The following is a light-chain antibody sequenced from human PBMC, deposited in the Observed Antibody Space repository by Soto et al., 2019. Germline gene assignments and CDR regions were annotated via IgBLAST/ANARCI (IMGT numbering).Light chain of an antibody. J-gene: IGKJ1*01. CDR3: QQYYSIPPWT. V-gene: IGKV4-1*01. Sequence: DIVMTQSPDSLAVSLGERATINCKSRQSVFYSTHNKNSLAWYQQKPGQPPKLLIYWASTRESGVPDRFSGSWSGTDCTITGNSLQAEDVAVYYGQQYYSIPPWTFGQGTRVEIK. CDR1: QSVFYSTHNKNS. CDR2: WAS.